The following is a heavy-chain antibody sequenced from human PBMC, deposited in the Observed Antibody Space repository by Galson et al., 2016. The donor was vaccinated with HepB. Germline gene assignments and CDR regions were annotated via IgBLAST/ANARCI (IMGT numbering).Heavy chain of an antibody. Sequence: SLRLSCAASGFSFSGYTMVWVRQAPGHGLEWVSSISRTSRYKHWADSLEGRFAVSRDNGRASMYLQMNTLRPEDTAVYYCARSLSAILDYHVYAMDVWGQGTTVTVSS. D-gene: IGHD2/OR15-2a*01. V-gene: IGHV3-21*06. CDR2: ISRTSRYK. CDR1: GFSFSGYT. CDR3: ARSLSAILDYHVYAMDV. J-gene: IGHJ6*02.